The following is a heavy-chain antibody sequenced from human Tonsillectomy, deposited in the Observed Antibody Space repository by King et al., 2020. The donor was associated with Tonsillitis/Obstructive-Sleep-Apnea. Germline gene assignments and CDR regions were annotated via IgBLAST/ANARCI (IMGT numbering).Heavy chain of an antibody. D-gene: IGHD6-6*01. V-gene: IGHV3-23*04. Sequence: VQLVESGGGLVQPGGSLRLSCVASGFTLNTYAVSWIRQTPEKGLEWVSAISSSGDDTFYADSVKGRFTISRDTSKNTLFLQMNSLRVEDTAVYYCAKLVHSTSSDDYWGQGTLVTVSS. J-gene: IGHJ4*02. CDR2: ISSSGDDT. CDR3: AKLVHSTSSDDY. CDR1: GFTLNTYA.